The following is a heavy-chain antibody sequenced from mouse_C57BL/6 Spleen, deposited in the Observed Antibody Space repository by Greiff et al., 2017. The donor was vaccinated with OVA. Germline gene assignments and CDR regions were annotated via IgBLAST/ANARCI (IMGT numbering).Heavy chain of an antibody. J-gene: IGHJ3*01. V-gene: IGHV5-4*01. Sequence: EVMLVESGGGLVKPGGSLKLSCAASGFTFSSYAMSWVRQTPEKRLEWVATISDGGSYTYYPDNVKGRFPFTGDNAKNNLYLQMSHLKSEDTAMYYGARERDVVTTTGFAYWGQGTLVTVSA. CDR2: ISDGGSYT. CDR3: ARERDVVTTTGFAY. CDR1: GFTFSSYA. D-gene: IGHD2-2*01.